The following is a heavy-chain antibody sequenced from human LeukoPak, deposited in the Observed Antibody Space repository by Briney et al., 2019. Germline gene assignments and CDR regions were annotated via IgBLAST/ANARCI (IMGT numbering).Heavy chain of an antibody. D-gene: IGHD4-23*01. V-gene: IGHV4-30-4*01. CDR2: IYYSGST. Sequence: SETLSLTCTVSGGSISSGDYYWSWVRQPPGKGLQWIGYIYYSGSTYYNPSLKSRVSISVDTSKNQFSLKLSSVTAADTAVYYCARVTVVTGGAFDIWGQGTMVTVSS. J-gene: IGHJ3*02. CDR1: GGSISSGDYY. CDR3: ARVTVVTGGAFDI.